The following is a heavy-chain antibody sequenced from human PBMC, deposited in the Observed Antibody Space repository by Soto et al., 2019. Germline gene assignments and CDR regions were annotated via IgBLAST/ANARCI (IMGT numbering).Heavy chain of an antibody. D-gene: IGHD2-15*01. V-gene: IGHV2-5*02. Sequence: QITLRESGPTLVQPTQTLTLTCTLSGVSLTTSGVGVGWIRQPPGKALEWLALIYWDDDKRFSTSLKSRLAITRDTSKNQVVMTMTDMAPVDTAIYYCAHRQRTVVVGAPFDLWGQGSQVTVSS. J-gene: IGHJ4*02. CDR1: GVSLTTSGVG. CDR2: IYWDDDK. CDR3: AHRQRTVVVGAPFDL.